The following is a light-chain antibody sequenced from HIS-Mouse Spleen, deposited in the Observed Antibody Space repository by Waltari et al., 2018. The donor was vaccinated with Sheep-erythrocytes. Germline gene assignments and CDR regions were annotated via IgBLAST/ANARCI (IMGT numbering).Light chain of an antibody. CDR2: QDS. V-gene: IGLV3-1*01. CDR3: QAWDSSIYV. Sequence: SYELTQPPSVSVSPGQTASITCSGDKLGAKYACWYKQRPGQALVLVIYQDSKRPSGIPERFSGSNSGNTATLTISGTQAMDGADYYCQAWDSSIYVFGTGTKVTVL. J-gene: IGLJ1*01. CDR1: KLGAKY.